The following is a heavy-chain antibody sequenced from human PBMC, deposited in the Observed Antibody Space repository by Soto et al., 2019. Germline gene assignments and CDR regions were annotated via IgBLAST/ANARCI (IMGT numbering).Heavy chain of an antibody. CDR3: AKDPESITYYYYGMDV. V-gene: IGHV3-30*18. CDR2: ISYDGSNK. J-gene: IGHJ6*02. CDR1: GFTFSSYA. Sequence: PGGSLRLSCAASGFTFSSYAMSWVRQAPGKGLEWVAVISYDGSNKYYADSVKGRFTISRDNSKNTLYLQMNSLRAEDTAVYYCAKDPESITYYYYGMDVWGQGTTVTVSS.